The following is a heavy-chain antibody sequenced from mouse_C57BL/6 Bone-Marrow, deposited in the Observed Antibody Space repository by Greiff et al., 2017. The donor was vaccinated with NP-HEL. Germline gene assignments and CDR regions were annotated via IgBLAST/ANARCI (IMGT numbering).Heavy chain of an antibody. Sequence: EVKLVESGGDLVKPGGSLKLSCAASGFTFSSYGMSWVRQTPDKRLEWVATISSGGSYTYYTDSVKGRFPISRDNAKNTLYLQMSSLKSEDTAMYYCARHRYYGSRYWYFDVWGTGTTVTVSS. CDR2: ISSGGSYT. D-gene: IGHD1-1*01. J-gene: IGHJ1*03. CDR1: GFTFSSYG. CDR3: ARHRYYGSRYWYFDV. V-gene: IGHV5-6*01.